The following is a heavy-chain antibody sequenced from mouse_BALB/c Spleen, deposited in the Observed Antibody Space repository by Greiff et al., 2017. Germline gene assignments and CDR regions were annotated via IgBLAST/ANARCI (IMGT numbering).Heavy chain of an antibody. V-gene: IGHV3-2*02. CDR2: ISYSGST. CDR3: ARWGDYDGGFDY. CDR1: GYSITSDYA. Sequence: DVKLQESGPGLVKPSQSLSLTCTVTGYSITSDYAWNWIRQFPGNKLEWMGYISYSGSTSYNPSLKSRISITRDTSKNQFFLQLNSVTTEDTATYYCARWGDYDGGFDYWGQGTTLTVSS. J-gene: IGHJ2*01. D-gene: IGHD2-4*01.